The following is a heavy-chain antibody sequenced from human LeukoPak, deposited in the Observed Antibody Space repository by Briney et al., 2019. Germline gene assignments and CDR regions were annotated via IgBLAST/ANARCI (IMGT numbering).Heavy chain of an antibody. CDR1: GYSFTSYW. D-gene: IGHD1-26*01. CDR3: ASALGGWELLAEYYFDY. CDR2: IYPGDSDT. J-gene: IGHJ4*02. Sequence: GESLKISCKGSGYSFTSYWIGWVRQMPGKGLGWMGIIYPGDSDTRYSPSFQGQVTISADKSISTAYLQWSSLKASDTAMYYCASALGGWELLAEYYFDYWGQGILVTVSS. V-gene: IGHV5-51*01.